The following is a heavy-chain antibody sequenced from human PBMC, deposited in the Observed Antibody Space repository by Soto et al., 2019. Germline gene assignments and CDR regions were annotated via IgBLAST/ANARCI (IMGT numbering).Heavy chain of an antibody. D-gene: IGHD3-10*01. V-gene: IGHV3-66*01. CDR1: GFTVTSNY. Sequence: GGSLRLSCTTSGFTVTSNYMSWVRQAPGKGLEWVSVIYSGGSTFYAESVKGRFTISRDTSKDTVYLQMTSLRAEDTAIYYCARDYSVSGSYAPWFDPWGQGTLVTVSS. CDR2: IYSGGST. CDR3: ARDYSVSGSYAPWFDP. J-gene: IGHJ5*02.